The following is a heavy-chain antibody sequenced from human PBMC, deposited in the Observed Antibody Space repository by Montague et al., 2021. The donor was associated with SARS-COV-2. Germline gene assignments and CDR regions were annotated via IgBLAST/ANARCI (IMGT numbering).Heavy chain of an antibody. CDR2: TYYRSKWYN. D-gene: IGHD1-14*01. J-gene: IGHJ4*02. Sequence: CAISRDSVSSNIAAWNWIRQSPSRGLEWLGRTYYRSKWYNDYTVSVRSRITISPDTSKNQFSLQLNSVTPENTAVYYCTQERGPGCTTWHYFDYWGQGTLVTVSS. CDR3: TQERGPGCTTWHYFDY. CDR1: RDSVSSNIAA. V-gene: IGHV6-1*01.